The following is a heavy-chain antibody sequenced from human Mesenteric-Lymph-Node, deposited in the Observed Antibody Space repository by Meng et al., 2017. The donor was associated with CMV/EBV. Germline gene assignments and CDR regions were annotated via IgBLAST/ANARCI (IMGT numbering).Heavy chain of an antibody. V-gene: IGHV3-21*01. CDR1: GFTFSSYS. CDR2: ISSSSYI. D-gene: IGHD2-2*02. Sequence: GESLKISCAASGFTFSSYSMNWVRQAPGKGLEWVSSISSSSYIYYADSVKGRFTISRDNAKNSLYLQMNSLRAEDTAVYYCARDRISGSSTSCYTTGPFNVRNYYYYGMDVWGQGTTVTVSS. CDR3: ARDRISGSSTSCYTTGPFNVRNYYYYGMDV. J-gene: IGHJ6*02.